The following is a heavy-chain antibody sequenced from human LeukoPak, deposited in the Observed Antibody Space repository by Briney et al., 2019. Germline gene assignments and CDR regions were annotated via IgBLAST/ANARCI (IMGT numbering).Heavy chain of an antibody. J-gene: IGHJ3*02. D-gene: IGHD2-2*02. Sequence: QPGGSLRLSCAASRFTFDDYAMHWVRQAPGKGLEWVSGISWNSGSIGYADSVKGRFTISRDNAKNSLYLQMNSLRAEDTALYYCAKVACSSTSCYSAFDIWGQGTMVTVSS. CDR1: RFTFDDYA. V-gene: IGHV3-9*01. CDR2: ISWNSGSI. CDR3: AKVACSSTSCYSAFDI.